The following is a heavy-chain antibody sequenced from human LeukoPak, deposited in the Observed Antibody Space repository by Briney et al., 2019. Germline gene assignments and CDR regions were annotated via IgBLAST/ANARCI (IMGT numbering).Heavy chain of an antibody. CDR3: ARGQRYFDWLFSGGDWFDP. CDR2: INPDSGGT. D-gene: IGHD3-9*01. J-gene: IGHJ5*02. Sequence: ASVKVSCKASGYTFSDYYMHWVRQAPGQGLEWMGWINPDSGGTKYAQKLQGRVTMTTDTSTSTAYMELRSLRSDDTAVYYCARGQRYFDWLFSGGDWFDPWGQGTLVTVSS. CDR1: GYTFSDYY. V-gene: IGHV1-2*02.